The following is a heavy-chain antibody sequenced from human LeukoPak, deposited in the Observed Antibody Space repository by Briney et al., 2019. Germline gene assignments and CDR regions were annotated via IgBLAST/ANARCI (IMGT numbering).Heavy chain of an antibody. CDR3: ARGRYGDYVNY. D-gene: IGHD4-17*01. CDR1: GGSISSYY. J-gene: IGHJ4*02. Sequence: SETLSLTCTVSGGSISSYYWSWIRQPPGKGLEWIGYIYYSGSTNYNPSLKSRVTISADTSKNQFSLKLSSVTAADTAVYYCARGRYGDYVNYWGQGTLVTVSS. V-gene: IGHV4-59*01. CDR2: IYYSGST.